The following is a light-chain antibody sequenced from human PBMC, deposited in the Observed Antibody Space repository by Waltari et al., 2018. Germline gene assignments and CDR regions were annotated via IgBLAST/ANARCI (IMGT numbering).Light chain of an antibody. Sequence: SLGHTYENTCCHWFQQRPGQSSRRLICMVSQRDSGVPDRFSGSGSGTDFTLKISRVEAEDVGIYYCMQSTHWPPWTFGQGTKVEIK. CDR2: MVS. V-gene: IGKV2-30*02. J-gene: IGKJ1*01. CDR3: MQSTHWPPWT. CDR1: SLGHTYENTC.